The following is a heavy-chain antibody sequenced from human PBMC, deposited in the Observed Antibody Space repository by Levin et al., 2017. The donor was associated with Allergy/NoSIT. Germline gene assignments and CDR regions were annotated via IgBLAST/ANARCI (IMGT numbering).Heavy chain of an antibody. J-gene: IGHJ5*02. Sequence: ASVKVSCKASGYTFTDYYLHWVRQAPGQGLEWMGWINPNSGGTNYAQNFQGRVTMTRDTSISTAYMELTRLRSDDTAVYYCAKGHCSGGSCYNWFDPWGQGTLVTVSS. D-gene: IGHD2-15*01. CDR3: AKGHCSGGSCYNWFDP. CDR1: GYTFTDYY. V-gene: IGHV1-2*02. CDR2: INPNSGGT.